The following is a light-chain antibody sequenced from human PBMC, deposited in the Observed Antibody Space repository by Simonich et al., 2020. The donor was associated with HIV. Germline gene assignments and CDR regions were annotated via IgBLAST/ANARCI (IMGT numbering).Light chain of an antibody. V-gene: IGLV8-61*01. CDR3: VLYMGSGIWV. CDR2: STN. Sequence: QTVVTQEPSFSVSPGGTVTLTCGLSSGSVSTSYYPSWYKQTPGPTPRTLIYSTNTRSSGVPDRFSGSILENKAALTITGAQADDESDYYCVLYMGSGIWVFGGGTKLTVL. J-gene: IGLJ3*02. CDR1: SGSVSTSYY.